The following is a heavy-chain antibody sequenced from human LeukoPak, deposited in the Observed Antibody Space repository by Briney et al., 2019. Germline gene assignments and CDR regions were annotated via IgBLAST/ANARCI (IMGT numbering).Heavy chain of an antibody. J-gene: IGHJ4*02. CDR3: ARDDNPSSGWSKGGYFDY. D-gene: IGHD6-19*01. CDR1: GGSFSGYY. V-gene: IGHV4-34*01. CDR2: INHSGST. Sequence: SETLSLTCAVYGGSFSGYYWSWIRQPPGKGLEWIGEINHSGSTNYNPSLKSRVTISVDTSKNQFSLKLSSVTAADTAVYYCARDDNPSSGWSKGGYFDYWGQGTLVTVSS.